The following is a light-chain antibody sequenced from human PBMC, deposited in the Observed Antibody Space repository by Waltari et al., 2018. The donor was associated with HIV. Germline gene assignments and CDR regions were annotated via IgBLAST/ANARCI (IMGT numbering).Light chain of an antibody. CDR2: EAS. CDR3: QHYNGT. V-gene: IGKV1-5*03. CDR1: QNIRNW. Sequence: DVQMTQSPSTLCASVGDRVTIVCRASQNIRNWLAWYQQRPGRAPKLLIYEASLLETGVSPRFSGSASGTVFTLTISNLQPADFATYYCQHYNGTFGQGTRMEVK. J-gene: IGKJ2*02.